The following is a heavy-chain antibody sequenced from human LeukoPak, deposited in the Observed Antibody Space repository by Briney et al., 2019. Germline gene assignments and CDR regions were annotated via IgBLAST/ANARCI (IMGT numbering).Heavy chain of an antibody. CDR3: ARGGGDCGGDCYPGYYYYGMDV. V-gene: IGHV1-2*06. CDR1: GYTFTGYY. CDR2: INPNSGGT. D-gene: IGHD2-21*02. J-gene: IGHJ6*02. Sequence: GASVKVSCKASGYTFTGYYMHWVRQAPGQGLEWMGRINPNSGGTNYAQKFQGRVTMTRDTSISTAYMELSSLRSEDTAVYYCARGGGDCGGDCYPGYYYYGMDVWGQGTTVTVSS.